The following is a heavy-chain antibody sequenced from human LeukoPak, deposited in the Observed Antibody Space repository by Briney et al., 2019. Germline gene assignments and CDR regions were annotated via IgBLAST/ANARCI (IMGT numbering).Heavy chain of an antibody. D-gene: IGHD6-19*01. CDR3: AKLSGSGSPDFDY. J-gene: IGHJ4*02. Sequence: AGGSLRLSCAASGFTFTNYAMSWVRQAPGKGLEWVSTISGSGGRAYHADSVKGRFTISRDDSKNTLYLQMNSLRAEDTAVYYCAKLSGSGSPDFDYWGQGTLVTVSS. V-gene: IGHV3-23*01. CDR2: ISGSGGRA. CDR1: GFTFTNYA.